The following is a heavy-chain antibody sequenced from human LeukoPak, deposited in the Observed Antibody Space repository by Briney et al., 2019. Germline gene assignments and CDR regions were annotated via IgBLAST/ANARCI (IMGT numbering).Heavy chain of an antibody. V-gene: IGHV1-69*13. J-gene: IGHJ4*02. CDR1: GYTFTNFG. D-gene: IGHD3-22*01. CDR2: IIPIFGTA. Sequence: SVKVSCKASGYTFTNFGISWVRQAPGQGLEWMGGIIPIFGTANYAQKFQGRVTITADESTSTAYMELSSLRSEDTAVYYCARSSSGPPGLFDYWGQGTLVTVSS. CDR3: ARSSSGPPGLFDY.